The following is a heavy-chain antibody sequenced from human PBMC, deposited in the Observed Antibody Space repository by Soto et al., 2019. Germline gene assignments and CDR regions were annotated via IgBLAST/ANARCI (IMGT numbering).Heavy chain of an antibody. CDR3: AKSDSSGYYYALDY. Sequence: LVESGGGVVQPGRSLRLSCAASGFTFSSYGMHWVRQAPGKGLEWVAVISYDGSNKYYADSVKGRFTISRDNSKNTLYLQMNSLRAEDTAVYYCAKSDSSGYYYALDYWGQGTLVTVSS. CDR2: ISYDGSNK. J-gene: IGHJ4*02. CDR1: GFTFSSYG. D-gene: IGHD3-22*01. V-gene: IGHV3-30*18.